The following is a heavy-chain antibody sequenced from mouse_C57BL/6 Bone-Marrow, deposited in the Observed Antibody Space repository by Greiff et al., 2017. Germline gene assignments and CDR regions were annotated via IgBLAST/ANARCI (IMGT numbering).Heavy chain of an antibody. J-gene: IGHJ2*01. Sequence: EVQLVESGGGLVKPGGSLKLSCAASGFTFSSYAMSWVRQTPEKRLEWVATISDGGSYTYYPDNVKGRFTISRDNAKNNLYLQMSHLKSEDTAMYYCARGGTMITSYYFDYWGQGTTLTVSS. CDR3: ARGGTMITSYYFDY. D-gene: IGHD2-4*01. CDR1: GFTFSSYA. CDR2: ISDGGSYT. V-gene: IGHV5-4*01.